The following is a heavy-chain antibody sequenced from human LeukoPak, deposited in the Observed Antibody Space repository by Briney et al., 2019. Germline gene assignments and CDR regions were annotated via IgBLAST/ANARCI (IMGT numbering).Heavy chain of an antibody. D-gene: IGHD1-26*01. CDR3: ASFWELGGMGAVTFDY. CDR2: TNPNSGGT. CDR1: GYTFTGYY. V-gene: IGHV1-2*02. Sequence: ASVKVSCKASGYTFTGYYMHWVRQAPGQGLEWMGWTNPNSGGTNYAQKFQGRVTMTRDTSISTAYMELSRLRSDDTAVYYCASFWELGGMGAVTFDYWGQGTLVTVSS. J-gene: IGHJ4*02.